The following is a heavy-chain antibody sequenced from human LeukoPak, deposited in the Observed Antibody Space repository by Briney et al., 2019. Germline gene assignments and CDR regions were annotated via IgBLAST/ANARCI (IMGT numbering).Heavy chain of an antibody. CDR1: GYTFTSYG. CDR2: ISAYNGNT. D-gene: IGHD3-10*01. Sequence: ASVKVSCKASGYTFTSYGISWVRQAPGQGLEWMGWISAYNGNTNSAQNLQGRVTMTTDTSTSTAYMELRSLTSDDTAVYYCAREAPYYSGSGSCDYWGQGTLVTVSS. J-gene: IGHJ4*02. CDR3: AREAPYYSGSGSCDY. V-gene: IGHV1-18*01.